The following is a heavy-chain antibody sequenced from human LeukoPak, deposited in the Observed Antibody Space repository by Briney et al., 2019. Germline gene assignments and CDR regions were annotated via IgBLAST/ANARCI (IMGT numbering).Heavy chain of an antibody. V-gene: IGHV1-46*01. CDR2: INPSGGST. D-gene: IGHD5-12*01. J-gene: IGHJ4*02. CDR1: GYTFTSYY. Sequence: ASVKVSCKASGYTFTSYYMHWVRQAPGQGLEWMGIINPSGGSTSYAQKFQGRVTMTRDTSTSTVFMELSSLRSEDTAVYYCARDAGATGELDYWGQGTLVTVSS. CDR3: ARDAGATGELDY.